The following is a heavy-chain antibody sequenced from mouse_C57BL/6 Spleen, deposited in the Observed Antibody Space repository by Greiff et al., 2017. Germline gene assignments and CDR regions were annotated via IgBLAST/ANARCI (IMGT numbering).Heavy chain of an antibody. Sequence: EVKLMESGGGLVKPGGSLKLSCAASGFTFSDYGMHWVRQAPEKGLEWVAYISSGSSTIFYADTVKGRFTISRDNAKNTLFLQMTSLRSEDTAMYYCAKAFYDSPAMDYWGQGTSVTVSS. CDR3: AKAFYDSPAMDY. CDR1: GFTFSDYG. V-gene: IGHV5-17*01. J-gene: IGHJ4*01. D-gene: IGHD2-3*01. CDR2: ISSGSSTI.